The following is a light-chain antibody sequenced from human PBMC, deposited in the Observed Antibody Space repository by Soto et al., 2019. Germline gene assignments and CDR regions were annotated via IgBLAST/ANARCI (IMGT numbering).Light chain of an antibody. V-gene: IGKV3-15*01. CDR1: QSVSSN. CDR2: GAS. CDR3: QLYGGSPKT. J-gene: IGKJ1*01. Sequence: EIVMTQSPATLSVSPGERATLSCRASQSVSSNLAWYQQKPGQAPRLLIYGASTRATGIPARLSGSGSGTEFTLTISSLQSEDVAVYYCQLYGGSPKTFGQGTKVDI.